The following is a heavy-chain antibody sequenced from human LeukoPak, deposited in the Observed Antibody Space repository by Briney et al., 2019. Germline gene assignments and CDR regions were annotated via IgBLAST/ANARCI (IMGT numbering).Heavy chain of an antibody. CDR2: ISNSSSYI. Sequence: KPGGSLRLSCAASGFTFSSYSMNWIRQAPGKGLEWVSSISNSSSYIYYADSVKGRFTISRDNAKNSVYLQMNSLIAEDTAVYYCARVGNCSSTSCKAGGYGMDVWGQRTTVTVSS. CDR3: ARVGNCSSTSCKAGGYGMDV. V-gene: IGHV3-21*01. D-gene: IGHD2-2*01. J-gene: IGHJ6*02. CDR1: GFTFSSYS.